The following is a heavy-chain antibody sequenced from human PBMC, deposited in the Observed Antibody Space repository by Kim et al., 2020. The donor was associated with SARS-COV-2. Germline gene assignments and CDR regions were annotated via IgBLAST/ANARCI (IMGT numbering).Heavy chain of an antibody. J-gene: IGHJ6*02. CDR3: AATTLIRYYYYGMDV. D-gene: IGHD1-1*01. CDR2: ISGSGGST. Sequence: GGSLRLSCAASGFTFSSYAMSWVRQAPGKGLEWVSAISGSGGSTYYADSVKGRFTISRDNSKNTLYLQMNSLRAEDTAVYYCAATTLIRYYYYGMDVWGQGTTVTVSS. CDR1: GFTFSSYA. V-gene: IGHV3-23*01.